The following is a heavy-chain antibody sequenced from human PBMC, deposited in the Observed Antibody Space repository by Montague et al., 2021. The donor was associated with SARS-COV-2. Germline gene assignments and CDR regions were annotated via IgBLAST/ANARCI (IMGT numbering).Heavy chain of an antibody. CDR1: GFTFSSYS. CDR3: ARDLPSFFLGIAVDGPFDP. Sequence: SLRLSCAASGFTFSSYSMNWVRQAPGKGLEWVSSISSSSYIYYADSVKGRFTISKDNAKNSLYLQMNSLRAEDTAVYYCARDLPSFFLGIAVDGPFDPWGQGTLVTVSS. D-gene: IGHD6-19*01. CDR2: ISSSSYI. V-gene: IGHV3-21*01. J-gene: IGHJ5*02.